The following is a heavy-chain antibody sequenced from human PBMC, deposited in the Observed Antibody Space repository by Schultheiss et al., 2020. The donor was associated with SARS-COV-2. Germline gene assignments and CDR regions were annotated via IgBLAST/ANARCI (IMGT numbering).Heavy chain of an antibody. CDR1: GYTFTSYG. Sequence: ASVKVSCKASGYTFTSYGISWVRQAPGQGLEWVAWISAYNGNTNYAQKFQERVTITRDMSTSTAYMELSSLRSEDTAVYYCAADKITFGGEVFDYWGQGTLVTVSS. J-gene: IGHJ4*02. CDR3: AADKITFGGEVFDY. CDR2: ISAYNGNT. V-gene: IGHV1-18*01. D-gene: IGHD3-16*01.